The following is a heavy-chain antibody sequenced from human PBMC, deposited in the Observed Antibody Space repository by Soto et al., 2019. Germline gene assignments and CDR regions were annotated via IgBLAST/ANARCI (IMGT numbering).Heavy chain of an antibody. CDR1: GGSISSSSYY. V-gene: IGHV4-39*01. D-gene: IGHD3-9*01. CDR3: ARPHYDILTGTPRNWLDP. CDR2: IYYSGST. Sequence: SXTLSLTGTVSGGSISSSSYYCGWILQPPGKGMEWIGSIYYSGSTYYNPSLKSRVTISVDTSKNQFSLKLSSVTAADTAVYYCARPHYDILTGTPRNWLDPWGQGTLVTVSS. J-gene: IGHJ5*02.